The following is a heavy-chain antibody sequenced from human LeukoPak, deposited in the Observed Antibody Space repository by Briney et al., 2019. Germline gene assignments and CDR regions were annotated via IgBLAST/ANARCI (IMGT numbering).Heavy chain of an antibody. Sequence: GSLRLSCAASGFTFSSYSMNWVRQAPGKGLEWVSYISSSSSTIYYADSVKGRFTISRDNSKNTLYLQMNSLRAEDTAVYYCAKNGDSERWLQPKFVTHWGQGTLVTVSS. CDR2: ISSSSSTI. J-gene: IGHJ4*02. D-gene: IGHD5-24*01. V-gene: IGHV3-48*01. CDR1: GFTFSSYS. CDR3: AKNGDSERWLQPKFVTH.